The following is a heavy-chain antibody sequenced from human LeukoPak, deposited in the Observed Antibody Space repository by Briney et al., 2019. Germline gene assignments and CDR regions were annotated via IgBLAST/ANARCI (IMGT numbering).Heavy chain of an antibody. V-gene: IGHV1-2*02. CDR2: INPNSGGT. CDR1: GYTFTGYY. Sequence: ASVKVSCKASGYTFTGYYMHWVRQAPGQGLEWMGWINPNSGGTNYAQKFQGRVTMTRDMSTSTVYMELSSLRSEDTAVYYCARGRRGLWFGEDHYNWFDPWGQGTLVTVSS. J-gene: IGHJ5*02. CDR3: ARGRRGLWFGEDHYNWFDP. D-gene: IGHD3-10*01.